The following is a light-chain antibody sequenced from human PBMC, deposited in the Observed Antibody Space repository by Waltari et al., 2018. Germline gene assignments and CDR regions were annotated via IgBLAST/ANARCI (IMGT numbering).Light chain of an antibody. V-gene: IGLV2-11*01. CDR1: SSDVGGYNA. CDR2: DVS. Sequence: QSALTQPRSVSGSPGPSVTIPCTGSSSDVGGYNAVSWYQQFPGKGPKVLIYDVSKRLSGVPDRFSGSKSGNTASLTISGLQAEDEAAYYCCSYAGTYTFFVFGSGTEVTVL. J-gene: IGLJ1*01. CDR3: CSYAGTYTFFV.